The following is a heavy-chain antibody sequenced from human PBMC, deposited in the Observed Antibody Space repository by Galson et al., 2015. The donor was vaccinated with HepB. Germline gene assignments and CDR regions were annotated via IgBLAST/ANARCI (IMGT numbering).Heavy chain of an antibody. V-gene: IGHV3-30*18. Sequence: SLRLSCAASGFTFSSYGIHWVRQPPGKGLEWVAVISNAGRQEHYSDSVKARSTISRDNSKNTVYLEVNNVRSEDTAVYYCAKDLTAVAAADYWGQGTLVIVSS. CDR3: AKDLTAVAAADY. CDR1: GFTFSSYG. D-gene: IGHD2-2*01. J-gene: IGHJ4*02. CDR2: ISNAGRQE.